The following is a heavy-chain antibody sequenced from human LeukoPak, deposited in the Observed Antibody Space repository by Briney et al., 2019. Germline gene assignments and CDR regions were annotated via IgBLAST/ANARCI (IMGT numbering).Heavy chain of an antibody. CDR1: GYTFTSYN. V-gene: IGHV1-8*01. CDR2: MNPNSGNT. D-gene: IGHD4-17*01. CDR3: ARADYGDYVV. Sequence: ASVKVSCKASGYTFTSYNINWVRQAPGQGLEWMGWMNPNSGNTCYAQKFQGRVTMTRNTSISTAYMELSSLRSEDTAVYYCARADYGDYVVWGQGTLVTVSS. J-gene: IGHJ4*02.